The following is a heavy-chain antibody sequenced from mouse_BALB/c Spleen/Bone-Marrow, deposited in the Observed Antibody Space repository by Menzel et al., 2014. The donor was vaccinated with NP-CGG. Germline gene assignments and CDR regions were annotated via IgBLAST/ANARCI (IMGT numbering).Heavy chain of an antibody. CDR3: ARESLYGSNYY. CDR2: INPSSGYT. D-gene: IGHD1-1*01. Sequence: QVQLQQSGAELARPGASVKMSCKASGYTFTSYTVHWVKQRPGQGLEWIGYINPSSGYTNYNQKFKDKATLTADKSSSTAYMQLSSLTSEDSAVYYCARESLYGSNYYWGQGTTLTVSS. CDR1: GYTFTSYT. V-gene: IGHV1-4*01. J-gene: IGHJ2*01.